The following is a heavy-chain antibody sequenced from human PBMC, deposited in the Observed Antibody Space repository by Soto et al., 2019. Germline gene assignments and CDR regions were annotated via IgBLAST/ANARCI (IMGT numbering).Heavy chain of an antibody. V-gene: IGHV4-59*01. Sequence: SETLSVTCPVSGGFINNYYLTWVRQPPGKGLEWIGYVYYSGSTNYNPSLKSRVTISVDTSKNQFSLKLSSVTAADTAVYYCARDYGYSYGAYYYYYGMDVWGQGTTVTV. D-gene: IGHD5-18*01. J-gene: IGHJ6*02. CDR2: VYYSGST. CDR3: ARDYGYSYGAYYYYYGMDV. CDR1: GGFINNYY.